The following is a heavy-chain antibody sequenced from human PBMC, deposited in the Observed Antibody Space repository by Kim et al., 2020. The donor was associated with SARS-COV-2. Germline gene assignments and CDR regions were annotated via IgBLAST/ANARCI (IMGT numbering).Heavy chain of an antibody. CDR3: AREVLAAAGTVYYYYGMDV. D-gene: IGHD6-13*01. CDR1: GFTFSSYW. V-gene: IGHV3-7*03. Sequence: GGSLRLSCAASGFTFSSYWMSWVRQAPGKGLEWVANIKQDGSEKYYVDSVKGRFTISRDNAKNSLYLQMNSLRAEDTAVYYCAREVLAAAGTVYYYYGMDVWGQGTTVTVSS. CDR2: IKQDGSEK. J-gene: IGHJ6*02.